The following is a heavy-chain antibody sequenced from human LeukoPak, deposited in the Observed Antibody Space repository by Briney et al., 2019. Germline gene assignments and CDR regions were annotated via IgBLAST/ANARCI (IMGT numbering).Heavy chain of an antibody. CDR3: AKANVVAAMADWFDP. D-gene: IGHD2-15*01. J-gene: IGHJ5*02. CDR2: ISGSGGST. V-gene: IGHV3-23*01. CDR1: GFTFSSFA. Sequence: GGSLRLSCAASGFTFSSFAMSWVRQAPGKGLEWVSAISGSGGSTYYADSVKGRFTISRDNSKNTLYLQMNSLRAEDTAVYYCAKANVVAAMADWFDPWGQGTLVTVSS.